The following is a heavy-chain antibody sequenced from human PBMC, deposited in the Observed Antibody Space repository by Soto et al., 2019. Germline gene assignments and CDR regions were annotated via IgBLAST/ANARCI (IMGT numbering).Heavy chain of an antibody. CDR3: ARDFSRITIFGVFWVPDAFDI. CDR1: GFTFSSYS. CDR2: ISSSSSYI. Sequence: GGSLRLSCAASGFTFSSYSMNWVRQAPGKGLEWVSSISSSSSYIYYADSVKGRFTISRDNAKNSLYLQMNSLRAEDTAVYYCARDFSRITIFGVFWVPDAFDIWGKGTMVTVPS. J-gene: IGHJ3*02. V-gene: IGHV3-21*01. D-gene: IGHD3-3*01.